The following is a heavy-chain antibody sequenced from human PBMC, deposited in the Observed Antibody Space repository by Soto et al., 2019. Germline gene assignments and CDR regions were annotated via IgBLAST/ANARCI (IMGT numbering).Heavy chain of an antibody. D-gene: IGHD3-16*01. CDR2: ISVYYGNT. Sequence: GASVKVSCKASNNTFTSYGISWVRQAPGQGLEWMGWISVYYGNTNYAQKFQDRVTMTTDTSTSTAYLELRSPTSDDTAVYYCARGGLKWKGGGFDFWGQVTLVTVSS. CDR3: ARGGLKWKGGGFDF. V-gene: IGHV1-18*04. CDR1: NNTFTSYG. J-gene: IGHJ4*02.